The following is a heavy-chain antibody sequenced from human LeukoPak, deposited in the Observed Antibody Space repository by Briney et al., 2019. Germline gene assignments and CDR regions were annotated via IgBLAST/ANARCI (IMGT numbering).Heavy chain of an antibody. Sequence: QPGGSLRLSCAASGFTFSSYGMHWVRQAPGKGLEWVAIIWFDGSKKYCADSVKGRFTISRDNSKNTLYLQMNSLRAEDTAVYYCARNARAGDTAMADYWGQGTLVTVSS. CDR3: ARNARAGDTAMADY. D-gene: IGHD5-18*01. V-gene: IGHV3-33*08. CDR2: IWFDGSKK. CDR1: GFTFSSYG. J-gene: IGHJ4*02.